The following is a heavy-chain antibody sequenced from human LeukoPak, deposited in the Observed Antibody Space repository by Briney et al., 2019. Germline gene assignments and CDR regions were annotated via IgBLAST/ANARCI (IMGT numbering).Heavy chain of an antibody. Sequence: ASVSVSCKASGYTFTSYDINWVRQAPGQGLEWMGWMNPNSGNTGYAQKFQDRVTMTKNTSITTAYMELSSLTSEDTAVYYCARRQSVGVAGCFGYWGQGTLVTVSS. CDR3: ARRQSVGVAGCFGY. J-gene: IGHJ4*02. CDR2: MNPNSGNT. CDR1: GYTFTSYD. D-gene: IGHD6-19*01. V-gene: IGHV1-8*01.